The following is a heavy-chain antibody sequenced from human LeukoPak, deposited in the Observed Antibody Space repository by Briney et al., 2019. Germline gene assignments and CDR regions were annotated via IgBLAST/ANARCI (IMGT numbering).Heavy chain of an antibody. CDR2: IKSKTDSGTT. D-gene: IGHD5-18*01. J-gene: IGHJ4*02. CDR1: GFTFSNAC. Sequence: PGGSLRLSCAAPGFTFSNACMTWVRQAPGKGLEWVGHIKSKTDSGTTDYAAPVKGRFTISRDDSKNTLYLQMNSLKTEDTAVYYCTTGTWIQLWLADYWGQGTLVTVSS. CDR3: TTGTWIQLWLADY. V-gene: IGHV3-15*01.